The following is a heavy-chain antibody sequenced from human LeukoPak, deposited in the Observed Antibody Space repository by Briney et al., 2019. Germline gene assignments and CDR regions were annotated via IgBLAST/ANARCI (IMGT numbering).Heavy chain of an antibody. CDR2: MNPNSGNT. CDR1: GYTFTSYG. D-gene: IGHD2-15*01. CDR3: ARESYCSGGSCYSRFDY. V-gene: IGHV1-8*03. J-gene: IGHJ4*02. Sequence: ASVKVSCKASGYTFTSYGINWVRQATGQGLEWMGWMNPNSGNTGYAQKFQGRVTITRNTSISTAYMELSSLRSEDTAVYYCARESYCSGGSCYSRFDYWGQGTLVTVSS.